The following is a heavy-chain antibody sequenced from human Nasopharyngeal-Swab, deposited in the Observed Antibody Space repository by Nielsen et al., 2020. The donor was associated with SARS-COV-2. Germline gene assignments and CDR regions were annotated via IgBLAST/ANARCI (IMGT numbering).Heavy chain of an antibody. CDR2: ISSSSSTI. CDR3: ARDQVGLRFLEWLPKNYYYYYGMDV. CDR1: GFTFSSYS. D-gene: IGHD3-3*01. J-gene: IGHJ6*02. V-gene: IGHV3-48*02. Sequence: GESLKISCAASGFTFSSYSMNWVRQAPGKGLEWVSYISSSSSTIYYADSVKGRFTISRDNAKNSLYLQMNSLRDEDTAVYYCARDQVGLRFLEWLPKNYYYYYGMDVWGQGTTVTASS.